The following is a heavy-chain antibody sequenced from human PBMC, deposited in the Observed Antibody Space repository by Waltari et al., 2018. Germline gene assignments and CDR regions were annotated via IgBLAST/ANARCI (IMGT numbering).Heavy chain of an antibody. Sequence: QMQLVQSGPEVKKPGTSVKVSCKASGFTFTSSAVQWVRQARGQRREWIGWIVCGSGNKKYAQKFQERGTTTREVYTSNAYMELSSLRSEDTAVVYCAAPYCSGGSCFMNWFDPWGQGTLVTVSS. CDR3: AAPYCSGGSCFMNWFDP. J-gene: IGHJ5*02. CDR1: GFTFTSSA. CDR2: IVCGSGNK. V-gene: IGHV1-58*01. D-gene: IGHD2-15*01.